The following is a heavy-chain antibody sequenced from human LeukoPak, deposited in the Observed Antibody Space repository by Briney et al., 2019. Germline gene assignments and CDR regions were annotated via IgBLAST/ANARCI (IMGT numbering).Heavy chain of an antibody. V-gene: IGHV4-31*03. CDR1: GGSISSGGYY. CDR3: AGGVHYSSSALGVIDY. J-gene: IGHJ4*02. CDR2: ICYSGSN. D-gene: IGHD3-16*01. Sequence: SETLSLTCTVSGGSISSGGYYWSWIRQQPGKGLEWIRYICYSGSNYDNPYRKIRVTISVDTYKNQFSLNLSAVAATDTALYYCAGGVHYSSSALGVIDYWGQASLVTV.